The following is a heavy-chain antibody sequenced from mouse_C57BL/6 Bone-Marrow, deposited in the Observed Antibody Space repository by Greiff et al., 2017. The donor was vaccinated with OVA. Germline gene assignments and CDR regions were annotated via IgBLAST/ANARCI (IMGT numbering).Heavy chain of an antibody. CDR3: TRGNWDGGFAY. J-gene: IGHJ3*01. CDR2: ISSGGDYI. Sequence: EVQLVESGEGLVKPGGSLKLSCAASGFTFSSYAMSWVRQTPEKRLEWVAYISSGGDYIYYADTVKGRFTISRDNARNTLYLQRSSLKSEDTAMYYCTRGNWDGGFAYWGQGTLVPVSA. V-gene: IGHV5-9-1*02. CDR1: GFTFSSYA. D-gene: IGHD4-1*01.